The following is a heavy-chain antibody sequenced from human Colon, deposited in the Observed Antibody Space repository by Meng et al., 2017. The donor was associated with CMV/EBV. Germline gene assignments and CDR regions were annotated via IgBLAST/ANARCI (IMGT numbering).Heavy chain of an antibody. Sequence: GESLKISCAASGITFSNYWMSWVRQAPGRGLEWVSSISTSGTNIYYADSVKGRFTVSRDDATDSLYLQLNSLRAEDTALYYCARDKGFLGGTFDYWGQGTLVTVSS. CDR3: ARDKGFLGGTFDY. J-gene: IGHJ4*02. CDR1: GITFSNYW. V-gene: IGHV3-21*01. D-gene: IGHD3-10*01. CDR2: ISTSGTNI.